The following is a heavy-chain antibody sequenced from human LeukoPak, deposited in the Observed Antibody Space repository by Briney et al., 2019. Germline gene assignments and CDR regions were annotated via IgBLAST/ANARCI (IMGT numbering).Heavy chain of an antibody. CDR1: GGSISSYY. Sequence: SETLSLTCTVSGGSISSYYWSWIRQPPGKGLEWIGNIYYSGSTNYNPSLKSRVTISVDTSKNQFSLKLSSVTAADTAVYYCARGEYGSGSYHIDYWGQGTLVTVSS. CDR3: ARGEYGSGSYHIDY. J-gene: IGHJ4*02. D-gene: IGHD3-10*01. CDR2: IYYSGST. V-gene: IGHV4-59*12.